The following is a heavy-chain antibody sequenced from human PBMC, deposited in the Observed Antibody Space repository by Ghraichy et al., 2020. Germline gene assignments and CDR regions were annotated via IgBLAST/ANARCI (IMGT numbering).Heavy chain of an antibody. CDR1: GFTFSSYW. D-gene: IGHD3-16*01. CDR2: INSDGSST. CDR3: ARALGGGWFDP. J-gene: IGHJ5*02. V-gene: IGHV3-74*01. Sequence: GSLRLSCAASGFTFSSYWMHWVRQAPGKGLVWVSRINSDGSSTSYADSVKGQFTISRDNAKNTLYLQMNSLRAEDTAVYYCARALGGGWFDPWGQGTLVTVSS.